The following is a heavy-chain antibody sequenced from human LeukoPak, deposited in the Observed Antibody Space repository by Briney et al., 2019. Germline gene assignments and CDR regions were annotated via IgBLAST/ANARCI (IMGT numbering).Heavy chain of an antibody. D-gene: IGHD3-16*01. CDR1: GYTFTSDA. V-gene: IGHV1-8*01. CDR3: ARGHDYGWGSSPLFDY. CDR2: MNPNSGNT. J-gene: IGHJ4*02. Sequence: GASVKVSCKASGYTFTSDAINGVRQATGQGLEWTGWMNPNSGNTGYAQKFQGRVTMTRNTSISTAYMELSSLRSEDTAVYYCARGHDYGWGSSPLFDYWGQGTLVTVSS.